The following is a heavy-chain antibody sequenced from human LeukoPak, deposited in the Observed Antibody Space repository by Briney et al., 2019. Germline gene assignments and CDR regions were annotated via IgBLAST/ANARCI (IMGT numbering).Heavy chain of an antibody. CDR1: GFTFSSYG. V-gene: IGHV3-30*02. CDR2: IRYDGSNK. Sequence: GGSLRLSCAASGFTFSSYGMHWVRQAPGKGLEWVAFIRYDGSNKYYADSVKGRFTISRDNSKNTLYLQMNSLRDEDTAVYYCAKAEIITIFGVVITPFDYWGQGTLVTVSS. D-gene: IGHD3-3*01. CDR3: AKAEIITIFGVVITPFDY. J-gene: IGHJ4*02.